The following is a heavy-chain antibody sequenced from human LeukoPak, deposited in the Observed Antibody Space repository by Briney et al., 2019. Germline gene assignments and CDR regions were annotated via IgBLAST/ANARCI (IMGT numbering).Heavy chain of an antibody. Sequence: GGPLRLSCAVSGFTLTTYSMNWVRQAPGKGPEWVSYIGYSGRDTYYADSVKGRFAISRDTAKNALYLQMHSLRVEDTAVYYCARRDGYYMDVWGKGTTVTVSS. J-gene: IGHJ6*03. D-gene: IGHD2-21*02. CDR3: ARRDGYYMDV. CDR1: GFTLTTYS. V-gene: IGHV3-21*05. CDR2: IGYSGRDT.